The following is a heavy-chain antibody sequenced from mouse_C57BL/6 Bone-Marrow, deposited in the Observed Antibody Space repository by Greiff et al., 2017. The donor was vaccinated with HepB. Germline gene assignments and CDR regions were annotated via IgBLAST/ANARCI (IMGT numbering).Heavy chain of an antibody. CDR3: ARGSTAWFAY. V-gene: IGHV1-52*01. CDR1: GYTFTSYW. CDR2: IDPSDSET. Sequence: QVQLQQPGAELVRPGSSVKLSCKASGYTFTSYWMHWVKQRPIQGLEWIGNIDPSDSETHYNQKFKDKATLTVDKSSSTAYMQLSSLTSEYSAVYYCARGSTAWFAYWGQGTLVTVSA. J-gene: IGHJ3*01. D-gene: IGHD1-1*01.